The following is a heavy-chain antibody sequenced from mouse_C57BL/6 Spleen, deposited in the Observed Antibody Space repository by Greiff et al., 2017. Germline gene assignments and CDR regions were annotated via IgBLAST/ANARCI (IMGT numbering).Heavy chain of an antibody. J-gene: IGHJ1*03. D-gene: IGHD2-10*02. CDR1: GFSLTSYG. CDR3: ARPPGKYGGYFDV. Sequence: VQLQQSGPGLVQPSQSLSITCTVSGFSLTSYGVHWVRQSPGKGLEWLGVIWSGGSTDYNAAFISRLSISKDNSKSQVFFKMNSLQADDTAIYYCARPPGKYGGYFDVWGTGTTVTVSS. CDR2: IWSGGST. V-gene: IGHV2-2*01.